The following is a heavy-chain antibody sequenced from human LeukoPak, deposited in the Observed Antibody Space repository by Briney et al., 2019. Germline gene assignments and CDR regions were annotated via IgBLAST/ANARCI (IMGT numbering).Heavy chain of an antibody. V-gene: IGHV5-51*01. CDR1: GYSFTSYW. D-gene: IGHD2-15*01. Sequence: GESLKISCKGSGYSFTSYWIGWVRQMPGKGLEWMGIIYPGDSDTRYSPSFQGQVTISADKSISTAYLQWSSLKASDTAMYYCARTSLGYCSGGSCYLYYFDYWGQGTLVTVSS. J-gene: IGHJ4*02. CDR2: IYPGDSDT. CDR3: ARTSLGYCSGGSCYLYYFDY.